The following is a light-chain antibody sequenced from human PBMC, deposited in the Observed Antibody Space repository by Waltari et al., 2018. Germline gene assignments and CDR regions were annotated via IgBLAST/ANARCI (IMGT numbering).Light chain of an antibody. CDR3: QQYHSSPYT. Sequence: DIVLTQSPDSLAVSLGERATFNCRSSQSLLYSSNNRNYLAWYQQKPGQPPKLLIYGASSRQIGVPGRFRGSGSGTDFSLTISSLQAEDVAIYYCQQYHSSPYTFGRGPSWRSN. CDR1: QSLLYSSNNRNY. CDR2: GAS. V-gene: IGKV4-1*01. J-gene: IGKJ2*01.